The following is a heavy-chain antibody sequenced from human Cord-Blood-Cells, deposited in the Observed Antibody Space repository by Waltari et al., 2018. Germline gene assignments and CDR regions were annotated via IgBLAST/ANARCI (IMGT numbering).Heavy chain of an antibody. CDR3: AREPLVVAATPFDY. Sequence: QVQLVESGGGVVQPGRSLRLSCAASGFTFSSYGMHGVRQAHCKGVEWVAVIWYDGTNKYYADSVKGRLTIARDNYKNTLYLQMNSLRAEDTAVYYCAREPLVVAATPFDYWGQGTLVTVSS. V-gene: IGHV3-33*01. J-gene: IGHJ4*02. CDR1: GFTFSSYG. CDR2: IWYDGTNK. D-gene: IGHD2-15*01.